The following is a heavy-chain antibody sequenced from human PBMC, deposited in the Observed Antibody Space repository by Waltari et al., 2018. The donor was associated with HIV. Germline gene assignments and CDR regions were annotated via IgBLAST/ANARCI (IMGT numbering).Heavy chain of an antibody. Sequence: QVQLVQSGAEVKKPGASVKVSCKASGYTFTSYYMHWVRQATGQVLEWTGIIHPAYDTNSYAEKVQGRFTMTRDKSTSTVYMELSSLRSEDTAVYYCARGVPVETTVGKYYYYGMEVWGQGTTVTVSS. J-gene: IGHJ6*02. CDR1: GYTFTSYY. V-gene: IGHV1-46*04. D-gene: IGHD5-18*01. CDR3: ARGVPVETTVGKYYYYGMEV. CDR2: IHPAYDTN.